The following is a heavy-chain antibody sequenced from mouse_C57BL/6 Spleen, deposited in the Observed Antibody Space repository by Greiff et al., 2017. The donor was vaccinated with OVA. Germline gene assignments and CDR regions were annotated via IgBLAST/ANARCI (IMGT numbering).Heavy chain of an antibody. J-gene: IGHJ4*01. CDR1: GYTFTSYW. CDR3: ASYYSNAMDY. V-gene: IGHV1-61*01. Sequence: QVQLQQPGAELVRPGSSVKLSCTASGYTFTSYWMDWVKQRPGQGLEWIGNIYPSDSATHYPQKVKDKATLTVDKSSSTAYMQLTSLTSEDSAVYYCASYYSNAMDYWGQGTSVTVSS. CDR2: IYPSDSAT. D-gene: IGHD2-5*01.